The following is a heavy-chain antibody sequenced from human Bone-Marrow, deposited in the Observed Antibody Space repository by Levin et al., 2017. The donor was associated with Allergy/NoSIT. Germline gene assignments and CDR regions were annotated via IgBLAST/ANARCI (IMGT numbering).Heavy chain of an antibody. V-gene: IGHV3-7*01. CDR1: GFTFSNSW. CDR3: ARDQFRRATIGARWFDP. D-gene: IGHD5-24*01. Sequence: ETLSLTCAASGFTFSNSWMSWVRQAPGKGLEWVANIKEDGSEKYYVDSVKGRFTISRDNAKNSLLVQMNSLRVEDTAVYYCARDQFRRATIGARWFDPWGQGTLVTVSS. J-gene: IGHJ5*02. CDR2: IKEDGSEK.